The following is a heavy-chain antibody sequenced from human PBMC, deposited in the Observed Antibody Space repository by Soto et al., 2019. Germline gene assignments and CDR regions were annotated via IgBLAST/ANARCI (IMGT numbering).Heavy chain of an antibody. CDR2: ISVSGGST. V-gene: IGHV3-23*01. J-gene: IGHJ5*02. CDR1: GFPFSIYA. Sequence: GGSLRLSCAASGFPFSIYAMSWVRQSPGKGLEWVSAISVSGGSTYYADSVKGRFTISRDNSKNTLYTHMNSLRAEETAVYYCAKDPLGIDSSGNNWFDPWDQGTLVTVSS. CDR3: AKDPLGIDSSGNNWFDP. D-gene: IGHD3-22*01.